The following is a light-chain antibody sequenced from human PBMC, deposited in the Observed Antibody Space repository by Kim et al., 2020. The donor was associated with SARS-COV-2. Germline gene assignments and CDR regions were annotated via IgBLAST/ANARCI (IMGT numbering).Light chain of an antibody. CDR3: LQHSTYPLT. CDR1: QDIRND. CDR2: GAY. Sequence: AYVCDRDTITRRASQDIRNDLGWYQQKQERAPKRLIYGAYSLQSGVPSRFSGSGAGTEISLTISSVQPEDIATYFCLQHSTYPLTFGQGTRREIK. V-gene: IGKV1-17*01. J-gene: IGKJ5*01.